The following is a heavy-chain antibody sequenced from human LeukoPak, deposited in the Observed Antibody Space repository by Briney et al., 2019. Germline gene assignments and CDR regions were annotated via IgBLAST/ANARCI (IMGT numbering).Heavy chain of an antibody. J-gene: IGHJ5*02. Sequence: PGGSLRLSCAASGFSFSSYAIQWVRQPPGKGLEWIGRIYTSGSTNYNPSLKSRVTISVDTSKNQFSLKLSSVTAADTAVYYCAREVTIFGVVAFDPWGQGPLVTVSS. CDR3: AREVTIFGVVAFDP. D-gene: IGHD3-3*01. CDR2: IYTSGST. V-gene: IGHV4-4*08. CDR1: GFSFSSYA.